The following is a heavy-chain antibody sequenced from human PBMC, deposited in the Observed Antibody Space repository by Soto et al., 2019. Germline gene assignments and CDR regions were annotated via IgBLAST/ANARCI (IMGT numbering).Heavy chain of an antibody. D-gene: IGHD3-22*01. CDR2: IYYSGST. CDR3: ARGRYYYDSSGYPDDAFDI. CDR1: GGSISSGDYY. J-gene: IGHJ3*02. Sequence: SETLSLTCTVSGGSISSGDYYWSWIRQPPGKGLEWIGYIYYSGSTYYNPSLKSRVTISVDTSKNQFSLKLSSVTAADTAVYYCARGRYYYDSSGYPDDAFDIWGQGTMVTVSS. V-gene: IGHV4-30-4*01.